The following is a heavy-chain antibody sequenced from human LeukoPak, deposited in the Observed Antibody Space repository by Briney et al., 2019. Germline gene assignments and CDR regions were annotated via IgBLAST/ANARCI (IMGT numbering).Heavy chain of an antibody. D-gene: IGHD3-16*02. CDR2: INHSGST. V-gene: IGHV4-34*01. J-gene: IGHJ4*02. CDR1: GGSFSGYY. Sequence: PSETLSLTCAVYGGSFSGYYWSWIRQPPGKGLEWIGEINHSGSTNYNPSLKSRVTISVDTSKNQFSLKLSSVTAADTAVYYCARGLVMITFGGVIVNYGFDYWGQGTLVTVSS. CDR3: ARGLVMITFGGVIVNYGFDY.